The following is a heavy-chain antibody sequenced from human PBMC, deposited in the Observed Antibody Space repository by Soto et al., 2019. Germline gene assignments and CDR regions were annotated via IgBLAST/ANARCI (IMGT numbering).Heavy chain of an antibody. CDR2: IYYTGRT. Sequence: SETLSLTCTVSGGSLKRGGYYWSWIRQYPGRGLEWIGYIYYTGRTYYNPSLESRVTFSVDTSKNQFSLKLSSVTAADTAVYYCARGYGRNFDYRGQGTLVTVSS. CDR1: GGSLKRGGYY. V-gene: IGHV4-31*02. CDR3: ARGYGRNFDY. D-gene: IGHD5-18*01. J-gene: IGHJ4*02.